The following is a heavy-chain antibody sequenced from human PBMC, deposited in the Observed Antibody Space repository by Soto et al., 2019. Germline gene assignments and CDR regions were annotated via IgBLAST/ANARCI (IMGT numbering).Heavy chain of an antibody. CDR2: LVPMFGSP. CDR1: GATFNMYA. CDR3: ARGTGRVYQLMY. D-gene: IGHD2-2*01. V-gene: IGHV1-69*01. J-gene: IGHJ4*02. Sequence: QVPLVQSGAEIKRPGSSVKISCEGSGATFNMYAIAWVRQAPGQGLEWMGGLVPMFGSPKYARNSEGRVTITANESTSTSYLEIRSLKYEVTAMYYCARGTGRVYQLMYLGQGTRLNVST.